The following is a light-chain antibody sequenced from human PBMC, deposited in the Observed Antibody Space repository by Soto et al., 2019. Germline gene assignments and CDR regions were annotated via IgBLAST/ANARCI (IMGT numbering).Light chain of an antibody. CDR2: GAS. Sequence: EIVMTQSPATLSVSPGERATLSCSASQSVGSNLAWYQQKPGQAPRLLIYGASTRATGIPARFSGSGSGTEFTLTISSLQSEDFATYYCQQYNNRPPETFGQGTKLE. CDR3: QQYNNRPPET. V-gene: IGKV3-15*01. CDR1: QSVGSN. J-gene: IGKJ2*01.